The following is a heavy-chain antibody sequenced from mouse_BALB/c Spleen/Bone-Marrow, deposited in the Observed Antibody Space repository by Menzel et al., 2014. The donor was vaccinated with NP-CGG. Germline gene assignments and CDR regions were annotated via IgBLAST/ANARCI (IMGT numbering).Heavy chain of an antibody. CDR2: INPDSSTI. J-gene: IGHJ3*01. V-gene: IGHV4-1*02. Sequence: EVMLVESGGGLVQPGGSPKLSCAASGFDFSRYWMTWVRQAPGKGLEWIGEINPDSSTINYTPSLKDKFIISKDNAKNTLYLQMSKVRSEDTALYYCAKNYYYGYVAYWGQGTLVTVSA. D-gene: IGHD1-2*01. CDR3: AKNYYYGYVAY. CDR1: GFDFSRYW.